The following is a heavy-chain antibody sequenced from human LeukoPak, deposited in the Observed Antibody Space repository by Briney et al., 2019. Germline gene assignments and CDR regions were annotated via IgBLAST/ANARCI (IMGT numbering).Heavy chain of an antibody. Sequence: SVKVSCKASGGTFSSYAFSWVRQAPGQGLEWMGGIIPIFGTANYAQKFQGRVTITADESTSTAYMELSSLRSEDTAVYYCARDYYDSSGYYPVRVGFDYWGQGTLVTVSS. D-gene: IGHD3-22*01. CDR2: IIPIFGTA. V-gene: IGHV1-69*13. J-gene: IGHJ4*02. CDR3: ARDYYDSSGYYPVRVGFDY. CDR1: GGTFSSYA.